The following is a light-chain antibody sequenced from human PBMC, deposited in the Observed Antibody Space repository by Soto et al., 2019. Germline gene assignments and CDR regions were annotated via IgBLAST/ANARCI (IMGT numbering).Light chain of an antibody. CDR1: RSLSSRY. Sequence: EIVLTHSPGTLSLSPGERATLSCRASRSLSSRYVVWYQQKPVQAPRLLIYAASRRATGIPDRVSGMGSATEYTLTISRLEPEDCAVYYCQQQGTFGQGTKLEIK. V-gene: IGKV3-20*01. CDR2: AAS. CDR3: QQQGT. J-gene: IGKJ2*01.